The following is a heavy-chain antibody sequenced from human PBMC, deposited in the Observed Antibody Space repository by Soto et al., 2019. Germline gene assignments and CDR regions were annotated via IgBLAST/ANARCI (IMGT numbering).Heavy chain of an antibody. CDR2: IYYSGST. CDR1: GGSISSGGYY. Sequence: SETLSLTCTVSGGSISSGGYYWSWIRQHPGKGLEWIGYIYYSGSTYYNPSLKSRVTISVDTFKNQFSLKLSSVTAADTAVFYCARDSPKYYDFWSGPIGGYGMDVWGQGTTVTVSS. J-gene: IGHJ6*02. CDR3: ARDSPKYYDFWSGPIGGYGMDV. D-gene: IGHD3-3*01. V-gene: IGHV4-31*03.